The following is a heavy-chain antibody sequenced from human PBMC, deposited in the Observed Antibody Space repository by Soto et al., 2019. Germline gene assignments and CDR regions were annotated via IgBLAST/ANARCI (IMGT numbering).Heavy chain of an antibody. D-gene: IGHD6-19*01. V-gene: IGHV4-4*02. CDR3: ARVLSSGWSRFDY. J-gene: IGHJ4*02. CDR2: MYHSGST. CDR1: GGSISSDYW. Sequence: PSETLSLTCAVSGGSISSDYWWTWVRQPPGKWLEWIAEMYHSGSTNYNPSLKSRVTISVDKSKNQISLKLSSVTAADTAVYYCARVLSSGWSRFDYWGQGTLVTVSS.